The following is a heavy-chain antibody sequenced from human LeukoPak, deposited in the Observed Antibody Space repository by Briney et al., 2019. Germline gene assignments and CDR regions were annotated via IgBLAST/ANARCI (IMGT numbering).Heavy chain of an antibody. CDR3: AREKQWLVREAFDI. CDR1: GYIFTGYH. D-gene: IGHD6-19*01. CDR2: INSNSGGT. J-gene: IGHJ3*02. V-gene: IGHV1-2*02. Sequence: ASVKVSCKASGYIFTGYHINWVRQAPGQGLEWMGWINSNSGGTKYAQKFQDRVTMTRDTSISTAYMELSRLTSDDTAVYYCAREKQWLVREAFDIWGQGTMVTVSS.